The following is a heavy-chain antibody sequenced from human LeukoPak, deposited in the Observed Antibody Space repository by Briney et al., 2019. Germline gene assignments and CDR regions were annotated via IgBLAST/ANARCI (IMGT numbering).Heavy chain of an antibody. CDR3: AKVFIGAAGFFRFDP. V-gene: IGHV3-11*01. D-gene: IGHD6-13*01. J-gene: IGHJ5*02. CDR1: GFTFSDYY. CDR2: ISSSGSTI. Sequence: PGGSLRLSCAASGFTFSDYYMSWIRQAPGKGLEWVSYISSSGSTIYYADSVKGRFTISRDNAKNSLYLQMNSLRAEDTAVYYCAKVFIGAAGFFRFDPWGQGTLVTVSS.